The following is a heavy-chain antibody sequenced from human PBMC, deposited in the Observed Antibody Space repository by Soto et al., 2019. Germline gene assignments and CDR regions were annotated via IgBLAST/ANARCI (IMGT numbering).Heavy chain of an antibody. J-gene: IGHJ4*02. CDR2: INESGST. V-gene: IGHV4-34*01. Sequence: QVQLQQWGAGLVKPSETLSLSCAVYGQSFSGHSWAWIRQPPGKGLEWIGEINESGSTYYTPSLKGRVTISTVTSKNQFSRKLSSVSAADTAAYFCARGSGIVALPGELEDVKYDYWGQGTLVNVSS. CDR1: GQSFSGHS. D-gene: IGHD1-1*01. CDR3: ARGSGIVALPGELEDVKYDY.